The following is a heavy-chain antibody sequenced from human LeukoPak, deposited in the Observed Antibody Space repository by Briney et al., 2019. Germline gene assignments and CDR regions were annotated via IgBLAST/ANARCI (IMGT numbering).Heavy chain of an antibody. Sequence: GRSLRLSCAASGFTFDDYAMHWVRQATGKGLEGVSGISWNSGSIGYADSVKGRFTISRDNAKNSLYLQMNSLRAEDMALYYCARDLFTIVRGIMDYWGQGTLVTVSS. CDR1: GFTFDDYA. CDR2: ISWNSGSI. V-gene: IGHV3-9*03. J-gene: IGHJ4*02. D-gene: IGHD3-10*01. CDR3: ARDLFTIVRGIMDY.